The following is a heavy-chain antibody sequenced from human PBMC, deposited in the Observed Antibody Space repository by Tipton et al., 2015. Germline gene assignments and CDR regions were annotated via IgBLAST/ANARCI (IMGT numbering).Heavy chain of an antibody. Sequence: GLVKPSQTLSLTCGISGDSVSSDSAAWHWIRQSPSRGLEWLGRTYYRSKWYNDYAVSVKSRITINPDTSKNQFSLQLNSVTPEDTAVYYCARSLFPETAGLENWFDPWGQGTLVTVSS. CDR3: ARSLFPETAGLENWFDP. D-gene: IGHD6-13*01. J-gene: IGHJ5*02. CDR2: TYYRSKWYN. CDR1: GDSVSSDSAA. V-gene: IGHV6-1*01.